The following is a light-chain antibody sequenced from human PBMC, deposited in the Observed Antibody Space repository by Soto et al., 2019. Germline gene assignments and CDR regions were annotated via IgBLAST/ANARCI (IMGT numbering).Light chain of an antibody. CDR1: QIVSSSY. CDR2: DAS. Sequence: EIVLTQSPGTLSLSPGERATLSCRASQIVSSSYLAWYQQKPGQAPRLLIYDASTRATGIPDRISGSGSGTDFTLTISRLEPEDFAVYYCQQYGSSPWTFGQGTRVEIK. V-gene: IGKV3-20*01. CDR3: QQYGSSPWT. J-gene: IGKJ1*01.